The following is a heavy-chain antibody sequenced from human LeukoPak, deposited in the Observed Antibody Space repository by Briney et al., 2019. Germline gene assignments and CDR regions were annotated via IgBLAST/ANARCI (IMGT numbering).Heavy chain of an antibody. CDR3: ARVRTVATVGPDFDY. J-gene: IGHJ4*02. CDR1: GYSFTSYY. V-gene: IGHV1-46*01. CDR2: IITSGSST. Sequence: ASVKVSCKASGYSFTSYYIHWVRQAPGQGLEWMGVIITSGSSTSYAQNFQGRVTMTRDTSTNTVYMELTSLGSEDTAMYYCARVRTVATVGPDFDYWGQGTLVTVSS. D-gene: IGHD6-13*01.